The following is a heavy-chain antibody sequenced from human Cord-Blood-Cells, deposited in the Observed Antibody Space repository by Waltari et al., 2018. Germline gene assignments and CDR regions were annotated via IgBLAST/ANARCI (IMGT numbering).Heavy chain of an antibody. J-gene: IGHJ4*02. Sequence: QVQLQESGPGLVKPSQTLSLTCTVSGGSISSGGYSWSWIRQHPRKGLEWIGYIYYSGSTYYNPSLKSRVTISVDTSKNQFSLKLSSVTAADTAVYYCARTRYSSSYFDYWGQGTLVTVSS. D-gene: IGHD6-6*01. V-gene: IGHV4-31*03. CDR1: GGSISSGGYS. CDR2: IYYSGST. CDR3: ARTRYSSSYFDY.